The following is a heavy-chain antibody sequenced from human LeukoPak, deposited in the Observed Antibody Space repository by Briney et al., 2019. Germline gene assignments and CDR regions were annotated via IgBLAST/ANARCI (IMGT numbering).Heavy chain of an antibody. V-gene: IGHV3-11*01. CDR1: GFTFSDYY. J-gene: IGHJ6*02. Sequence: PGGSLRLSCAASGFTFSDYYMSWIRQAPGKGLEWVSYISSSGSTIYYADSVKGRFTISRDNAKNSLYLQMNSLRAEDTAVYYCAKDISLPSSYDFWSGYHYYYGMDVWGQGTTVTVSS. D-gene: IGHD3-3*01. CDR2: ISSSGSTI. CDR3: AKDISLPSSYDFWSGYHYYYGMDV.